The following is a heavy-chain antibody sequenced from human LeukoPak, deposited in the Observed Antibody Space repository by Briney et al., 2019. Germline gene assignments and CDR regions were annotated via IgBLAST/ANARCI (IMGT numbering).Heavy chain of an antibody. Sequence: ASVKVSCKASGYTFTSYGISWVRQAPGQGLEWMGWISAYNGNTNYAQKLQGRVTMTTDTSTSTAYMELRSLRSDDTAVYYCAINPRSPHFPNDAFDIWGQGAMVTVSS. CDR2: ISAYNGNT. CDR1: GYTFTSYG. CDR3: AINPRSPHFPNDAFDI. D-gene: IGHD6-13*01. V-gene: IGHV1-18*01. J-gene: IGHJ3*02.